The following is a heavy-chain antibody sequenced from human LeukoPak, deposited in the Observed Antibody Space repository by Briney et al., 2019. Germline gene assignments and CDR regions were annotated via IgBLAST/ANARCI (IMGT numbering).Heavy chain of an antibody. D-gene: IGHD6-19*01. CDR3: ARGVAVAGTWYYFDY. Sequence: SETLSLTCTVSGGSVSSGSYYWSWIRQPSGKGLEWIGYIYYSGSTNYNPSLKSRVTISVDTSKNQFSLKLSSVTAADTAVYYCARGVAVAGTWYYFDYWGQGTLVTVSS. J-gene: IGHJ4*02. CDR2: IYYSGST. CDR1: GGSVSSGSYY. V-gene: IGHV4-61*01.